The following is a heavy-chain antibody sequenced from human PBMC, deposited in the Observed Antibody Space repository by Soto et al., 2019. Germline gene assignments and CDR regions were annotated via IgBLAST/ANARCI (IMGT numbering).Heavy chain of an antibody. CDR3: ARDAYDSSGYYYLYYYYGMDV. CDR1: GLNFSSYG. D-gene: IGHD3-22*01. V-gene: IGHV3-33*01. J-gene: IGHJ6*02. CDR2: IWYDGSNK. Sequence: GGSLRHSCASSGLNFSSYGMHWVRQATGKGLEWVAVIWYDGSNKYYADSVKGRFTISRDNSKNTLYLQMNSLRAEDTAVYYCARDAYDSSGYYYLYYYYGMDVWGQGTTVTVS.